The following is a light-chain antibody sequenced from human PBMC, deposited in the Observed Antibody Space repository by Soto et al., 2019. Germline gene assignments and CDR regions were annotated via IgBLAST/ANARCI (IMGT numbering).Light chain of an antibody. CDR3: QQYDSSRWT. CDR2: GAS. V-gene: IGKV3-20*01. Sequence: ILLTQSPGTLYLSPGERATLSCRASQSVSSSYLAWYQQKPGQAPRLLIYGASSRATGIPDRFSGSGSGTDFTLTISRLEPEDFAVYYCQQYDSSRWTFGQGTKVDIK. CDR1: QSVSSSY. J-gene: IGKJ1*01.